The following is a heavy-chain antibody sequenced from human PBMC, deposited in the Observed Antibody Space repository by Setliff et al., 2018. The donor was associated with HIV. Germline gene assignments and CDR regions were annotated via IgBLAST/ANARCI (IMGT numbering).Heavy chain of an antibody. CDR1: GYTFLNYD. CDR3: ARGWGLWFGQLSILPLDP. Sequence: ASVKVSCKASGYTFLNYDINWLRQAPGQGLEWMGRLTPHSGDTISADRFQGRLAMTTNTSTTTAFMELSSLRSGDTALYFCARGWGLWFGQLSILPLDPWGQGTLVTVSS. J-gene: IGHJ5*02. D-gene: IGHD3-10*01. CDR2: LTPHSGDT. V-gene: IGHV1-8*01.